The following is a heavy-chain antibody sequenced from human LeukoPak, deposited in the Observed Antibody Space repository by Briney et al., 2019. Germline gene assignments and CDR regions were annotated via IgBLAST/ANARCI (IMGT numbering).Heavy chain of an antibody. CDR2: INAGNGNT. CDR3: ARDLRARLRSRAFDP. J-gene: IGHJ5*02. CDR1: GYTFTSYA. V-gene: IGHV1-3*01. Sequence: ASVKVSCKASGYTFTSYAMHWVRQAPGQRLEWMGWINAGNGNTKYSQKFQGRVTITRDTSASTAYMELSSLRSEDTAVYYCARDLRARLRSRAFDPWGQGTLVTVSS.